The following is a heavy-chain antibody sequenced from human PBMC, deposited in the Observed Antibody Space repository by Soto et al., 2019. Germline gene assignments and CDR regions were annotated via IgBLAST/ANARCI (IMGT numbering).Heavy chain of an antibody. D-gene: IGHD4-17*01. CDR3: AKTPPGYGDYGYFQH. CDR1: GFTFSSYA. J-gene: IGHJ1*01. CDR2: ISGSGGST. V-gene: IGHV3-23*01. Sequence: EVQLLESGGGLVQPGGSLRLSCAASGFTFSSYAMSWVRQAPGKGLEWVSAISGSGGSTYYADSVKGRFTISRDNSKNTLYLQIESLRAEDTAVYYCAKTPPGYGDYGYFQHWGQGTLVTVSS.